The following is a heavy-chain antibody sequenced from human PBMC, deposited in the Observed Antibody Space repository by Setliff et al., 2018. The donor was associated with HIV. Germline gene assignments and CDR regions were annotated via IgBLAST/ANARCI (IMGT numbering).Heavy chain of an antibody. CDR2: INHSGST. Sequence: SETLSLTCAVYGGSFSGYYWSWIRQSPGKELEWIGGINHSGSTNYNPSLKSRVAISVDTSKNQFCLKVTSVTAADTALYYCARQFGSGYYFDYWGQATLVTVSS. CDR3: ARQFGSGYYFDY. D-gene: IGHD3-22*01. V-gene: IGHV4-34*01. CDR1: GGSFSGYY. J-gene: IGHJ4*02.